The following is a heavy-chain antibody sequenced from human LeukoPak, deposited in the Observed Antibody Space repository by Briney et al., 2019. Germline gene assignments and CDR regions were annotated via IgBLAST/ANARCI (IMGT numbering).Heavy chain of an antibody. D-gene: IGHD6-13*01. CDR3: ARDPSIAAAGITYGMDV. CDR1: GFSFKNCW. Sequence: GGSLRLSCAASGFSFKNCWMHWVRQAPGKGLVWVSRINSDGSSTSYADSVKGRFTISRDNAKNTLYLQMNSLRAEDTAVYYCARDPSIAAAGITYGMDVWGQGTTVTVSS. V-gene: IGHV3-74*01. CDR2: INSDGSST. J-gene: IGHJ6*02.